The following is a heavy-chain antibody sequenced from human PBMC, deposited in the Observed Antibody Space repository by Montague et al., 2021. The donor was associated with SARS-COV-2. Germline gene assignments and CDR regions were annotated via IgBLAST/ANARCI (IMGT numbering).Heavy chain of an antibody. V-gene: IGHV4-39*07. D-gene: IGHD3-3*01. J-gene: IGHJ2*01. CDR3: ARGLDYYDFWSGYYPAYWYFDL. CDR1: DDSISSSSYY. Sequence: SETLSLTCTVSDDSISSSSYYWAWIRQPPGKGLEWIGSIYYSGSTYYNPSLKSRVTISVDTSKKQFSLKLSSVTAADTAVYYCARGLDYYDFWSGYYPAYWYFDLWGRGTLVTVSS. CDR2: IYYSGST.